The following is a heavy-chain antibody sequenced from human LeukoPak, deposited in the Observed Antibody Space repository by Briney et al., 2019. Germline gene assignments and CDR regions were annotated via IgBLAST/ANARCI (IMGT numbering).Heavy chain of an antibody. D-gene: IGHD3-10*01. CDR3: ARDPLNYGSGVVFDY. V-gene: IGHV4-61*01. CDR1: GGSVSSGSHY. Sequence: PSETLSLTCTVSGGSVSSGSHYWSWIRQPPGKGLEWIGYIYYSGSTNYNPSLKSRVTISVDTSKNQFSLKLSSVTAADTAVYYCARDPLNYGSGVVFDYWGQGTLVTVSS. J-gene: IGHJ4*02. CDR2: IYYSGST.